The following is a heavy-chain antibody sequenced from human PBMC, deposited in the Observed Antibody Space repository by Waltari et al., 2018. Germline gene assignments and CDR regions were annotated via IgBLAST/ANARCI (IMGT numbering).Heavy chain of an antibody. Sequence: EVQLVESGGGLIQPGGSLRLSCAASGFTVSSNYMSWVRQAPGKGLEGVSVICRGGSTNYADSVKGRFAMSRDNTKSTLDHQIISLRAEDTAVYYCARYEVEDAFDIWGQGKMGTDAS. D-gene: IGHD2-2*01. CDR1: GFTVSSNY. CDR3: ARYEVEDAFDI. J-gene: IGHJ3*02. V-gene: IGHV3-53*01. CDR2: ICRGGST.